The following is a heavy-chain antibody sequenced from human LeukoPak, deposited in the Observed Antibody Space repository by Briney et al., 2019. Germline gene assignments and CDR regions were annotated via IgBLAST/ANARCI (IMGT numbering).Heavy chain of an antibody. CDR1: GGSFSGYY. D-gene: IGHD1-1*01. V-gene: IGHV4-34*01. CDR2: INHSGST. CDR3: ARRESRGTQPPPWFDP. Sequence: PSETLSLTCAVYGGSFSGYYWSWIRQPPGKGLEWIGEINHSGSTNYNPSLKSRVTISVDTSKNQFSLKLSSVTAADTAVYYCARRESRGTQPPPWFDPWGPGTLVPVSS. J-gene: IGHJ5*02.